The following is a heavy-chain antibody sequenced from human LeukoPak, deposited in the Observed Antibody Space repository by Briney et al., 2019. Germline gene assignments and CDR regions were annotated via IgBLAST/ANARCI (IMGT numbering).Heavy chain of an antibody. V-gene: IGHV4-31*03. J-gene: IGHJ4*02. CDR3: ARDTRQQWAFDY. CDR1: GGSISSSGYY. CDR2: IYHSGST. Sequence: SQTLSLTCTVSGGSISSSGYYWSWIRQHPGKGLEWIGYIYHSGSTDYNPSLKSRVTISVDTSKNQFSLKLSSVTAADTAVYYCARDTRQQWAFDYWGQGTLVTVSS. D-gene: IGHD6-19*01.